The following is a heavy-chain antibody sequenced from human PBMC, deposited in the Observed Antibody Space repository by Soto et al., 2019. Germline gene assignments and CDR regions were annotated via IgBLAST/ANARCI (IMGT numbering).Heavy chain of an antibody. V-gene: IGHV4-4*02. CDR1: SGSISSSNW. J-gene: IGHJ6*03. Sequence: QVQLQESGPGLVKPSGTLSLTCAVSSGSISSSNWWSWVRQPPGKGLAWIGEIYHSGRTNYNPSLKSRVTISVDKPKNQFSLKLSCVTAADTAVYYCARAWIAVAGTGGTLRTYYYMDVWGKGTTVTVSS. CDR3: ARAWIAVAGTGGTLRTYYYMDV. D-gene: IGHD6-19*01. CDR2: IYHSGRT.